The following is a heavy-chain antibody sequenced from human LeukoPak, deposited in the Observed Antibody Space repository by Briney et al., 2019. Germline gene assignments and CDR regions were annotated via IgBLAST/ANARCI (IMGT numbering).Heavy chain of an antibody. CDR1: GYTFTSYG. CDR2: ISAYNGNT. V-gene: IGHV1-18*01. D-gene: IGHD3-10*01. CDR3: ARARDYYGSELKSWFDP. J-gene: IGHJ5*02. Sequence: ASAKVSCKASGYTFTSYGISWVRQAPGQGLEWMGWISAYNGNTNYAQKLQGRVTMTTDTSTSTAYMELRSLRSDDTAVYYCARARDYYGSELKSWFDPWGQGTLVTVSS.